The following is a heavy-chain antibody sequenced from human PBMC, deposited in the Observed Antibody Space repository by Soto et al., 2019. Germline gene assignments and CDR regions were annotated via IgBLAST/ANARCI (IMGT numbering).Heavy chain of an antibody. Sequence: GGSLRLSCAASGFTFSTYSMNWVRQAPGKGLEWVSSISGSGNYTHYADFLRGRFTISRDNAKASLYLQMNSLRAEDTAVYYCAREGINNYNEYYFDSWGQGTVVTVSS. CDR1: GFTFSTYS. J-gene: IGHJ4*02. CDR3: AREGINNYNEYYFDS. CDR2: ISGSGNYT. D-gene: IGHD4-4*01. V-gene: IGHV3-21*01.